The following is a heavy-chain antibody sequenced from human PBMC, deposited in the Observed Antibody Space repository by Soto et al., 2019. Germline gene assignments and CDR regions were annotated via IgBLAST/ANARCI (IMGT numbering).Heavy chain of an antibody. J-gene: IGHJ4*02. D-gene: IGHD6-13*01. Sequence: PSETLSLTCSVSGGSTSSYYWSWIRQPPGKGLEWIGYIYYSGSTDYSPSLKSRVTMSIDTSQNQVSLKLTSVTTADTAVYYCVTGQQLGHWGQGTLVTVSS. CDR3: VTGQQLGH. CDR1: GGSTSSYY. CDR2: IYYSGST. V-gene: IGHV4-59*01.